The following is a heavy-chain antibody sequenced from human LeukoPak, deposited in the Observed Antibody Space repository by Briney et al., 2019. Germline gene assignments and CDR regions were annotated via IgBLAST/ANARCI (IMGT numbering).Heavy chain of an antibody. CDR3: ARDPSPEDTRGYYDGLDI. Sequence: GGSLRLSCAASGFIFSDYWMTWVRQAPGKGLEWVANIKQDGSEKYYVDSVKGRFTISRDNARKSLYLQMNSLRAEDTAVYYCARDPSPEDTRGYYDGLDIWGPGTRVTVSS. CDR1: GFIFSDYW. CDR2: IKQDGSEK. D-gene: IGHD3-22*01. J-gene: IGHJ3*02. V-gene: IGHV3-7*01.